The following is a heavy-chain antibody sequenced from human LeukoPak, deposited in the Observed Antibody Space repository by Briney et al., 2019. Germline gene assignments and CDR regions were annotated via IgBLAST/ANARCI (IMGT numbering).Heavy chain of an antibody. Sequence: GGSLRLSCAASGFTFSNFWMAWVRQVPGKGPEWVADIKLDGSATYYLDSVRGRFTISRDNSKNTLYLQMNSLRAEDTAVYYCARSLPFDPWGQGTLVTVSS. CDR3: ARSLPFDP. V-gene: IGHV3-7*03. CDR2: IKLDGSAT. J-gene: IGHJ5*02. CDR1: GFTFSNFW.